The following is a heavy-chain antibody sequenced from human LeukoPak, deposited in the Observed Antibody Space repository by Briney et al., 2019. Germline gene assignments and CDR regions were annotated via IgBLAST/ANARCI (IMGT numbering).Heavy chain of an antibody. CDR3: AKEHVTYYYGSGSYYTNDY. CDR1: GFDFSTQW. D-gene: IGHD3-10*01. CDR2: VNQGATQK. Sequence: GGSLRLSCAASGFDFSTQWMSWVRQAPGKGLEWVAIVNQGATQKYYVDSVKGRFTISRDNSKNTLYLQMNSLRAEDTAVYYCAKEHVTYYYGSGSYYTNDYWGQGTLVTVSS. J-gene: IGHJ4*02. V-gene: IGHV3-7*03.